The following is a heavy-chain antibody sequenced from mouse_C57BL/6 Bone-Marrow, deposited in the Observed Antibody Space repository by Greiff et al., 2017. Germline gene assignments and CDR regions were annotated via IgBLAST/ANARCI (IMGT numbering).Heavy chain of an antibody. V-gene: IGHV5-6*02. D-gene: IGHD1-1*01. CDR3: ARQVYYGSSRYFDV. CDR2: ISSGGSYT. J-gene: IGHJ1*03. CDR1: GFTFSSYG. Sequence: DVMLVESGGDLVKPGGSLKLSCAASGFTFSSYGMSWVRQTPDKRLEWVATISSGGSYTYYPDSVKGRFTISRDNAKNTLYLQMSSLKSEDTAMYYCARQVYYGSSRYFDVWGTGTTVTVSS.